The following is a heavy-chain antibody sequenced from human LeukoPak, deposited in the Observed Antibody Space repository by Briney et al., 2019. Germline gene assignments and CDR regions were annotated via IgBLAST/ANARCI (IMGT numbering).Heavy chain of an antibody. CDR3: AKDPGHCSGGSCPGPRYMDV. CDR2: IWYEGSNK. D-gene: IGHD2-15*01. V-gene: IGHV3-33*06. Sequence: PGGPLRLSCAASGFTFSSYGMHWFRQAPGKGLEGLAVIWYEGSNKEYADSVKGRFTISRDNSKNTLYLQMNSLSAEDTAVYYCAKDPGHCSGGSCPGPRYMDVWGKGTTVTVSS. J-gene: IGHJ6*03. CDR1: GFTFSSYG.